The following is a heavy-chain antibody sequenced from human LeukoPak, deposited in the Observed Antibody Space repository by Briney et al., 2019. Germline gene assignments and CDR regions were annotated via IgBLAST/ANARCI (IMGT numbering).Heavy chain of an antibody. CDR3: ARGLEGYYYYYYYMDV. CDR2: ISSNGGST. J-gene: IGHJ6*03. V-gene: IGHV3-64*01. CDR1: GFTFSSYA. Sequence: AGGSLRLSCAASGFTFSSYAMHWVRQAPGKGLEYVSAISSNGGSTYYANSVKGRFTISRDNSKNTLYLQMGSLRAEDMAVYYCARGLEGYYYYYYYMDVWGKGTTVTVSS.